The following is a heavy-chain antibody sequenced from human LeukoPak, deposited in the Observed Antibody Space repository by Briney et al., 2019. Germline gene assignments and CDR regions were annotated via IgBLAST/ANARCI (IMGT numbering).Heavy chain of an antibody. CDR3: EGVATTGIY. CDR2: IRYDESVK. D-gene: IGHD1-1*01. Sequence: GGSLRLTCTASGFAFSGYGMHWVGHAPGKGLEWVAFIRYDESVKYYADSVEARFTISRDNSRNVLYLQMNILRPEDTAVYYCEGVATTGIYWGQGTLVTVSS. V-gene: IGHV3-30*02. J-gene: IGHJ4*02. CDR1: GFAFSGYG.